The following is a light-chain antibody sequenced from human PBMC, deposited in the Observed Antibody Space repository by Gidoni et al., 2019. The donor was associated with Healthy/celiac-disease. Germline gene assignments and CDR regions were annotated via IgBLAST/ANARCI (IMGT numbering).Light chain of an antibody. CDR2: DAS. CDR1: QIVSSY. V-gene: IGKV3-11*01. CDR3: QQHSNWLT. J-gene: IGKJ4*01. Sequence: DIVLTQSPPTLSLSPAERATLSCRASQIVSSYLAWYQQQPSQAPRLLIDDASNRATGIPARFSGSGTGTDSTLTISSLEPEDFAVYYCQQHSNWLTFXGXTKVEIK.